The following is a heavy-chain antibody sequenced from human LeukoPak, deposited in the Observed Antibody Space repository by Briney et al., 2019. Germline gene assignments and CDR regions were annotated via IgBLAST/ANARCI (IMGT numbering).Heavy chain of an antibody. J-gene: IGHJ5*02. Sequence: SETLSLTCTVSGGSISSSSYYWGWIRQPPGKGLEWIGSIYYSGSTYYNPSLKSRVTISVDASKNQFSLKLSSVTAADTAVYYCARDLQGYGFNPWGQGTLVTVSS. CDR1: GGSISSSSYY. D-gene: IGHD1-1*01. V-gene: IGHV4-39*07. CDR2: IYYSGST. CDR3: ARDLQGYGFNP.